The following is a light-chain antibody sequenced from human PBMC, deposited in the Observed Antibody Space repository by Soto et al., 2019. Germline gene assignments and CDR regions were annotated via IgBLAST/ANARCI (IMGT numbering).Light chain of an antibody. Sequence: RTLSPASLSASPGDRVTITCRASQGISSYLAWYQQKPAKAPNLLIYAGSTWQSGVPSRFSGSGSGTDFTLTISCLQSEDFATYYCQQYYSDPPITFGQGTRLEIK. CDR1: QGISSY. CDR3: QQYYSDPPIT. J-gene: IGKJ5*01. CDR2: AGS. V-gene: IGKV1-8*01.